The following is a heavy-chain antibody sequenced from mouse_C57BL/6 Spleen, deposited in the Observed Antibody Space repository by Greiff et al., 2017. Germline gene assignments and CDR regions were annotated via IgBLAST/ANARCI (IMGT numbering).Heavy chain of an antibody. J-gene: IGHJ1*03. CDR2: ISYDGSN. CDR1: GYSITSGYY. CDR3: ARVDTTVVGYFDV. V-gene: IGHV3-6*01. D-gene: IGHD1-1*01. Sequence: EVQLQESGPGLVKPSQSLSLTCSVTGYSITSGYYWNWIRQFPGNKLEWMGYISYDGSNNYNPSLKNRISITRDTSKNQFFLKLNSVTTEDTATYYCARVDTTVVGYFDVWGTGTTVTVSS.